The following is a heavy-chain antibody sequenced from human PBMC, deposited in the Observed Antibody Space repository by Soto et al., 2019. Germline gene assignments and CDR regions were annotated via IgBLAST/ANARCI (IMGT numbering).Heavy chain of an antibody. Sequence: QITLKESGPTLVKPTQTLTLTCTFSGFSLSTSGVGVGWIRQPPGKALEWLALIYWDDDKRYSPSLKSRLTIAKDNSKNQVVLTMTNMDPVETATYYCAQARRMTFFGLLYYMDVWGKGTTVTVSS. CDR1: GFSLSTSGVG. D-gene: IGHD3-3*01. CDR2: IYWDDDK. CDR3: AQARRMTFFGLLYYMDV. J-gene: IGHJ6*03. V-gene: IGHV2-5*02.